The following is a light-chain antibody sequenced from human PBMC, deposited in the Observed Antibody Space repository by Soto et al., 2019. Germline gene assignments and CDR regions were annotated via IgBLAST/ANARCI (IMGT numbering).Light chain of an antibody. CDR1: QSVSSN. CDR2: GAS. CDR3: QQYYNWPPYT. Sequence: EILMTQSPATLSVTPGERATLSCRASQSVSSNLAWYQQKPGQAPRLLIYGASTRATGIPARFSGSGSGTEFTLTISSLESEDLAVYFCQQYYNWPPYTFGQGTRLEIK. V-gene: IGKV3-15*01. J-gene: IGKJ5*01.